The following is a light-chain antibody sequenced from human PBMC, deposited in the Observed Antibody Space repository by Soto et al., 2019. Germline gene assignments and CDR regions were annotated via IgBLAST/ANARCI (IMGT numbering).Light chain of an antibody. CDR2: GAS. V-gene: IGKV3-15*01. CDR3: QQYHNAGST. Sequence: IVMTQSPATLSVSPGGRASLSCRASQSVSNNLAWYQQKPGQAHRLLIYGASTRAAGIPGRFSGSGSGTAVTLIVSSLQSYDFAVYYCQQYHNAGSTFGQGTKVEI. CDR1: QSVSNN. J-gene: IGKJ1*01.